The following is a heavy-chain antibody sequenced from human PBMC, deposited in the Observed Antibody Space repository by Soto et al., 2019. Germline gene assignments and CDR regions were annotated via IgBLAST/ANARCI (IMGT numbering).Heavy chain of an antibody. CDR3: CGDRYLAVAAPGY. J-gene: IGHJ4*02. V-gene: IGHV3-30-3*01. CDR2: TSSDGINE. Sequence: QVQLVESGGGVVQPGRSLRLSCAASGFTLSSYTMYWVRQAPGKGLEWVASTSSDGINEYYADSAKGRFTISRDNSKNPLFGQINHLGGSGSGLYFCCGDRYLAVAAPGYWGQGTLVTVSS. D-gene: IGHD6-19*01. CDR1: GFTLSSYT.